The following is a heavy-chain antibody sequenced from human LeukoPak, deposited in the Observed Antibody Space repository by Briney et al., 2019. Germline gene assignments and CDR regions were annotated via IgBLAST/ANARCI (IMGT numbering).Heavy chain of an antibody. V-gene: IGHV4-34*01. CDR1: GGSISSYY. CDR3: ARRMRPYYYYGMDV. D-gene: IGHD2-15*01. Sequence: SETLSLTCTVSGGSISSYYWSWIRQPPGKGLEWIGEINHSGSTNYNPSLKSRVTISVDTSKNQFSLKLSSVTAADTAVYYCARRMRPYYYYGMDVWGQGTTVTVSS. J-gene: IGHJ6*02. CDR2: INHSGST.